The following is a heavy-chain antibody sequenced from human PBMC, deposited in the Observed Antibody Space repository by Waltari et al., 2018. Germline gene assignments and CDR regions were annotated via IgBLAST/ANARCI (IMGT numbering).Heavy chain of an antibody. J-gene: IGHJ4*02. V-gene: IGHV3-53*01. CDR2: IYSQGDT. CDR1: GFNVGNNY. CDR3: AARALHAPY. Sequence: EVQLVESGGGLIPPGGSLRPSWAASGFNVGNNYMTWVRQAPGKGLEWVYLIYSQGDTSYADSVKGRFTISRDSSRNTLYLQMNSLRAEDTAVYYCAARALHAPYWGQGALVTVSS.